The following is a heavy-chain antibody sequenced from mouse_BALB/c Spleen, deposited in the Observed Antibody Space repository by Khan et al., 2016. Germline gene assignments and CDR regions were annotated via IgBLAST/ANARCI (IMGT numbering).Heavy chain of an antibody. Sequence: EVQLQESGPSLVKPSQTLSLTCSVTGDSITSGYWNWIRKFPGNKLEYMGYISYSGGTYNNPSLKSRISITRDTSKNQYYLQLNSVTTEDTGTYYCAIYYGSSYVRGMDYWGQGLSVTVSS. J-gene: IGHJ4*01. D-gene: IGHD1-1*01. CDR2: ISYSGGT. CDR3: AIYYGSSYVRGMDY. CDR1: GDSITSGY. V-gene: IGHV3-8*02.